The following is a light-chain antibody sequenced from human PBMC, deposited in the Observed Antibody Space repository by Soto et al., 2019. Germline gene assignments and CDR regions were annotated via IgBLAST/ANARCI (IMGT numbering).Light chain of an antibody. CDR2: DIN. J-gene: IGLJ1*01. CDR1: SSDVGNYIF. V-gene: IGLV2-14*01. Sequence: QSALTQPASVSGSPGQSITISCTGTSSDVGNYIFVSWYRQHPGKAPKLMIYDINNRPSGVSNRFSGSKSGNTASLTISGLQAEDEADYYCSSYAGNNNYVFGTGTKLTVL. CDR3: SSYAGNNNYV.